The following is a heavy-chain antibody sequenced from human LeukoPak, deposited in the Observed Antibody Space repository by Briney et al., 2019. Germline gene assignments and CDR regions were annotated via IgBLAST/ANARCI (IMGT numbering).Heavy chain of an antibody. Sequence: PSETLSLTCTVSGDSISSYYWSWIRQPPGKGLEWIGYIYTSGSTNYNPSLKSRVTISVDTSKNQFSLKLSSVTAADTAVYYCARGYDYYDSSGYSPSFDYWGQGTLVTVSS. D-gene: IGHD3-22*01. CDR2: IYTSGST. CDR3: ARGYDYYDSSGYSPSFDY. J-gene: IGHJ4*02. V-gene: IGHV4-4*08. CDR1: GDSISSYY.